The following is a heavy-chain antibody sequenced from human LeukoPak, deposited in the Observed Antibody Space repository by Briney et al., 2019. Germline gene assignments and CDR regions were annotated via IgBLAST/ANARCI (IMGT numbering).Heavy chain of an antibody. D-gene: IGHD5-24*01. J-gene: IGHJ6*03. CDR3: ARGEDGYNSFYYYYYMDV. V-gene: IGHV4-38-2*01. CDR2: IYHSGST. CDR1: GYSISSGYY. Sequence: SETLSPTCAVSGYSISSGYYWGWIRQPPGKGLEWIGSIYHSGSTYYNPSLKSRVTISVDTSKNQFSLKLSSVTAADTAVYYCARGEDGYNSFYYYYYMDVWGKGTTVTVSS.